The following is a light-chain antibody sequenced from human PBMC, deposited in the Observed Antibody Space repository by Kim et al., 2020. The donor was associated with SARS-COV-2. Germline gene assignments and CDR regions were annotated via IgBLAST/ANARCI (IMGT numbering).Light chain of an antibody. V-gene: IGKV3-20*01. J-gene: IGKJ2*01. Sequence: PGTQATLSGRASQRVNSNYLAWYQQKPGQAPRLLIYGASSRATAIPDRFSGSGSGTDFTLTINRLEPEDFAVYYCQQYDTSSYTFGQGTKLEI. CDR3: QQYDTSSYT. CDR2: GAS. CDR1: QRVNSNY.